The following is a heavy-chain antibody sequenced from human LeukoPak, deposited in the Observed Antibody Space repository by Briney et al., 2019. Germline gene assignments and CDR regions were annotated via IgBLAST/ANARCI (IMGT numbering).Heavy chain of an antibody. J-gene: IGHJ4*02. CDR2: IDPSDSYT. Sequence: GESLKISCKGSGYSFTTYWISWVRQMPGKGLEWMGRIDPSDSYTNYSPSFQGHVTISVDKSINTAYLQWSSPKASDTAMYYCARLEYFADYWGQGTLVTVSS. CDR1: GYSFTTYW. D-gene: IGHD3-9*01. CDR3: ARLEYFADY. V-gene: IGHV5-10-1*01.